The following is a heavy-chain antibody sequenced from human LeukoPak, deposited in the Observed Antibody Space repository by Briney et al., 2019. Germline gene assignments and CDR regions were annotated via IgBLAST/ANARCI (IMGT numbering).Heavy chain of an antibody. CDR3: ARLFSTSCCLDY. D-gene: IGHD2-2*01. CDR1: GGSFSGYY. CDR2: INHSGST. V-gene: IGHV4-34*01. J-gene: IGHJ4*02. Sequence: SEALSLTCAVYGGSFSGYYWSWIRQPPGKGLEWIGEINHSGSTNYNPSLKSRVTISVDTSKNQFSLKLSSVTAADTAVYYCARLFSTSCCLDYWGQGTLVTVSS.